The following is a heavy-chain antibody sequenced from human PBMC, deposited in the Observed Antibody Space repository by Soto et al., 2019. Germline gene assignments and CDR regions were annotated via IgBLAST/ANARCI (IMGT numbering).Heavy chain of an antibody. CDR3: VRLEMAPPKSIQL. J-gene: IGHJ1*01. D-gene: IGHD3-3*01. CDR2: IYYSGST. V-gene: IGHV4-39*01. Sequence: SGTLSLTCTVSGDSRSSSCYSWGGIRQPPGKGLEWIGSIYYSGSTYYNPSLKSRVTISVDTSKNQFSLKLSSVTAADTAVYYCVRLEMAPPKSIQLRGQGTLVTLSS. CDR1: GDSRSSSCYS.